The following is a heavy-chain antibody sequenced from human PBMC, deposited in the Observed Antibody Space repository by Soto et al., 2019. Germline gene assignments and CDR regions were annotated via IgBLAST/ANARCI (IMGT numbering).Heavy chain of an antibody. CDR1: GFTFTSYG. V-gene: IGHV3-30*03. J-gene: IGHJ4*02. CDR2: ISYDGGLQ. D-gene: IGHD5-18*01. Sequence: QAHLVESGGGVVQPGRSLRLSCAASGFTFTSYGMHWVRQAPGTRLEWVAVISYDGGLQHYADSVKGRFTISRDNSKNMVLLQMNSLRAEDTAVYYCVSDRGYGHASIPYSWGQGNLVSVSS. CDR3: VSDRGYGHASIPYS.